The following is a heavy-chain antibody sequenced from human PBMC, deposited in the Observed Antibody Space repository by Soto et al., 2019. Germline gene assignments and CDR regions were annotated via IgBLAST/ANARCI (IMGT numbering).Heavy chain of an antibody. J-gene: IGHJ6*02. V-gene: IGHV1-8*01. Sequence: ASVKVSCKASGYTFTSYDINWVRQATGQGLEWMGWMNPNSGNTGYAQKFQGRVTMTRNTSISTAYMELSSLRSEDTAVYYCARGIRIAVDLFGMDVWGQGTTVTVSS. CDR1: GYTFTSYD. D-gene: IGHD6-19*01. CDR3: ARGIRIAVDLFGMDV. CDR2: MNPNSGNT.